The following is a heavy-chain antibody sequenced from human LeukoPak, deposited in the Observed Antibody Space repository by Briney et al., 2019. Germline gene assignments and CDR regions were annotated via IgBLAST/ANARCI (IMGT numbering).Heavy chain of an antibody. Sequence: ASVKVSCKASGNTFTTYGISWVRQAPGQGLEWMGWISTYSGNTNLAQNLQGRVTMTTDTSTSTAYMELRSLRSDDTAVYYCARGGERYFDWLLYDPPHSAFDIWGQGTMVTVSS. J-gene: IGHJ3*02. CDR2: ISTYSGNT. D-gene: IGHD3-9*01. V-gene: IGHV1-18*01. CDR3: ARGGERYFDWLLYDPPHSAFDI. CDR1: GNTFTTYG.